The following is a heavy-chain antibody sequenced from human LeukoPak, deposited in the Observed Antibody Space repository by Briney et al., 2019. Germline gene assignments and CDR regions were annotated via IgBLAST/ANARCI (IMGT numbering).Heavy chain of an antibody. V-gene: IGHV1-69*13. J-gene: IGHJ3*02. CDR2: IIPIFGTA. D-gene: IGHD2-15*01. CDR1: GGTFSSYA. CDR3: ARDNGGSWVVDAFDI. Sequence: SVKVPCKASGGTFSSYAISWVRQAPGQGLEWMGGIIPIFGTANYAQKFQGRVTITADESTSTAYMELSSLRSEDTAVYYCARDNGGSWVVDAFDIWGQGTMVTVSS.